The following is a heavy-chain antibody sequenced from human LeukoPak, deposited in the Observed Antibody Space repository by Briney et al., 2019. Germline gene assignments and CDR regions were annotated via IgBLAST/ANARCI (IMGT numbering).Heavy chain of an antibody. CDR3: ASMVRGVIITDYYYYYMDV. CDR2: IYTSGST. J-gene: IGHJ6*03. Sequence: SETLSLTCTVSGGSISSGSCYWSWIRQPAGKGLEWIGRIYTSGSTNYNPSLKSRVTISVDTSKNQFSLKLSSVTAADTAVYYCASMVRGVIITDYYYYYMDVWGKGTTVTVSS. CDR1: GGSISSGSCY. V-gene: IGHV4-61*02. D-gene: IGHD3-10*01.